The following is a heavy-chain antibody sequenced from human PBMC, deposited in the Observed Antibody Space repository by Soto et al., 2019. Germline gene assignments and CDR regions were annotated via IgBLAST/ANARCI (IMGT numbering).Heavy chain of an antibody. V-gene: IGHV2-26*01. CDR3: ARQRRSSGWYDSDY. CDR1: GFSLSNARMG. CDR2: IFSNDEK. J-gene: IGHJ4*02. D-gene: IGHD6-19*01. Sequence: QVTLKESGPVLVKPTETLTLTCTVSGFSLSNARMGVSWIRQPPGKALEWLAHIFSNDEKSYSTSLKSRLTISKATSKRQVVLTMTNMDPVDTATYYCARQRRSSGWYDSDYWGQGTLVTVSS.